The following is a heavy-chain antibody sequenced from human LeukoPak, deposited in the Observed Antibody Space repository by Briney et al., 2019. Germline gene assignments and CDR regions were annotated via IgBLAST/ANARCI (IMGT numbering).Heavy chain of an antibody. J-gene: IGHJ3*02. CDR3: ARGRERIGYCSSTSCHRAFDI. CDR1: GFTFSSYA. V-gene: IGHV3-21*01. D-gene: IGHD2-2*01. Sequence: GGSLRLSCAASGFTFSSYAMSWVRQAPGKGLEWVSSISSSSSYIYYADSVKGRFTISRDNAKNSLYLQVNSLRAEDTAAYYCARGRERIGYCSSTSCHRAFDIWGQGTMVTVSS. CDR2: ISSSSSYI.